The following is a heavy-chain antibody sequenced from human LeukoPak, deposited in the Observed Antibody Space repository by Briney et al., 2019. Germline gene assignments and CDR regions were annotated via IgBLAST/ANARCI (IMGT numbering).Heavy chain of an antibody. Sequence: GGSLRLSCIASGFTFSRYGMFWVRQAPGKGLEWVAFTRYDGSNGYYIGSVKGRFTVSRDNSKNTLYLQMNSLRAEDTAVYYCAKGGSGWSLDSWGQGALVTVSS. D-gene: IGHD6-19*01. CDR2: TRYDGSNG. J-gene: IGHJ4*02. CDR3: AKGGSGWSLDS. CDR1: GFTFSRYG. V-gene: IGHV3-30*02.